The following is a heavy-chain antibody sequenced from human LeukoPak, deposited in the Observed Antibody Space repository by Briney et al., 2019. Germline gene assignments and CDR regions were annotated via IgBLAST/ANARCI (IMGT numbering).Heavy chain of an antibody. J-gene: IGHJ6*03. CDR2: ISYDGSNK. D-gene: IGHD3-10*01. CDR1: GFTFSSYA. CDR3: ARDVTMVRGVIMLYYYMDV. V-gene: IGHV3-30*01. Sequence: GRPLRLSCAASGFTFSSYAMHWVRQAPGKGLEWVAVISYDGSNKYYADSVKGRFTISRDNSKNTLYLQMNSLRAEDTAVYYCARDVTMVRGVIMLYYYMDVWGKGTTVTVSS.